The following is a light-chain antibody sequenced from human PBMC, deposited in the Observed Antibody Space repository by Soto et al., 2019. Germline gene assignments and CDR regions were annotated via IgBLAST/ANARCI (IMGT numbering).Light chain of an antibody. Sequence: AIQMTQSPSSLSTSVGDRVTITCRASQGIRNDLGWYQQKPGKAPKLLIYAASKLQSGVPSRFIGSGSGAEFTLTITSLQPEDFATYFCLQDHSYPYTFGQGTELEIK. J-gene: IGKJ2*01. CDR1: QGIRND. CDR3: LQDHSYPYT. CDR2: AAS. V-gene: IGKV1-6*01.